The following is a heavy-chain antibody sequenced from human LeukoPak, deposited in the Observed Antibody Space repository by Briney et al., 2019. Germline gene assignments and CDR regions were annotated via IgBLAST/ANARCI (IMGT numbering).Heavy chain of an antibody. CDR3: ARGGITGKSGYMDV. CDR1: GGSISSGSYY. CDR2: IYTSGGT. Sequence: SQTLSLTCTVSGGSISSGSYYWSWIRQPAGKGLEWIGRIYTSGGTNYNPSLKSRVTISVDTSKNQFSLKLSSVTAADTAVYYCARGGITGKSGYMDVWAXXXXXTVXS. D-gene: IGHD1-20*01. V-gene: IGHV4-61*02. J-gene: IGHJ6*03.